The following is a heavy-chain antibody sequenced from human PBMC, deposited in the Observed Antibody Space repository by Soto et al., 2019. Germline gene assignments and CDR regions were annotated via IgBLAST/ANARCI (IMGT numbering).Heavy chain of an antibody. J-gene: IGHJ4*02. CDR1: GFTFNDYY. D-gene: IGHD6-19*01. Sequence: PGVSLRLSCEGSGFTFNDYYMTWIRQAPGKGLEWVAYINTLSTAIYYADSVKGRFTISRDNARNSLYLQMNGLRAEDTATYYCARRLQWQLRPLDSWGRGXLVTVYS. CDR3: ARRLQWQLRPLDS. V-gene: IGHV3-11*01. CDR2: INTLSTAI.